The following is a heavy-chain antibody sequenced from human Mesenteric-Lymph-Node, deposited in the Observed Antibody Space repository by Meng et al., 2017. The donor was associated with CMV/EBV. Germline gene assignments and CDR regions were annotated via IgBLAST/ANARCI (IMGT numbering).Heavy chain of an antibody. J-gene: IGHJ4*02. V-gene: IGHV3-30*04. CDR1: GFTFSSYA. CDR3: ARDGFGLLRFLEWFIDY. D-gene: IGHD3-3*01. Sequence: GESLKISCAASGFTFSSYAMHWVRQAPGKGLEWVAVISYDGSNKYYADSVKGRFTISRDNAKNTLYLQMNSLRAEDTAVYYCARDGFGLLRFLEWFIDYWGQGTLVTVSS. CDR2: ISYDGSNK.